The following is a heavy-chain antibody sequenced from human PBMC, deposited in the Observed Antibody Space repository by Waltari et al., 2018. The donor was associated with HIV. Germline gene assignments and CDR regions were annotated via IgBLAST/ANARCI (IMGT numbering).Heavy chain of an antibody. Sequence: QVHLQQWGAGLLKPSETLSLTCGVYGGSFSGYYWSWIRQPPGKGLEWLGEIKYVGPTNYNPALKGRVTVLLDTSKTQFSLQLSSVTAADTAVYYCARRMDNWGLQAFDIWGQGTMVTVSS. D-gene: IGHD7-27*01. V-gene: IGHV4-34*02. J-gene: IGHJ3*02. CDR2: IKYVGPT. CDR3: ARRMDNWGLQAFDI. CDR1: GGSFSGYY.